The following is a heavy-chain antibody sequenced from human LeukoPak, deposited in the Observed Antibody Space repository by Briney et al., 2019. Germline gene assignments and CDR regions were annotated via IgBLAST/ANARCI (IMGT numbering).Heavy chain of an antibody. V-gene: IGHV3-23*01. CDR1: GFTFSSHA. Sequence: GGSLRLSCAASGFTFSSHALSWVRQAPGRGLEWVSSLSGSGYNTYYADSVKGRFTISRDNSKNTVYLQMNSLRAEDTAVYYCAKDPYGTRYFDYWGQGTLVTVSS. D-gene: IGHD2-2*01. CDR3: AKDPYGTRYFDY. CDR2: LSGSGYNT. J-gene: IGHJ4*02.